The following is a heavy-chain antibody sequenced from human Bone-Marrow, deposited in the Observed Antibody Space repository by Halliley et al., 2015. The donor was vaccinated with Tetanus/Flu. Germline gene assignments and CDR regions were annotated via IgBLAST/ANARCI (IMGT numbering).Heavy chain of an antibody. D-gene: IGHD6-19*01. Sequence: SLRLSCAASGFTFSSSYWVHWVRQAPGKGLVWVSCMKTDGTITNYADSVKGRFTISRDNVKNTMYLEMNSLRAEDTAVYYCARSSGCIIDYWGQGTLVTVSS. J-gene: IGHJ4*02. V-gene: IGHV3-74*01. CDR3: ARSSGCIIDY. CDR2: MKTDGTIT. CDR1: GFTFSSSYW.